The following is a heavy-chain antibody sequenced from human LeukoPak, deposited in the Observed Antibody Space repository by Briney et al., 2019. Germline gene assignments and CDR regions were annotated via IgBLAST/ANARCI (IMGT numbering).Heavy chain of an antibody. CDR1: GGSFSGYY. CDR3: ARDAAPYFYASGTFRKNNWFDP. V-gene: IGHV4-34*01. CDR2: ISHSGST. D-gene: IGHD3-10*01. J-gene: IGHJ5*02. Sequence: SETLSLTCAVYGGSFSGYYWSRIRQPPGKGLEWIGEISHSGSTNYNPSLKSRVTISVDTSKNQFSLKLSSVTAADTAVYYCARDAAPYFYASGTFRKNNWFDPWGQGTLVTVSS.